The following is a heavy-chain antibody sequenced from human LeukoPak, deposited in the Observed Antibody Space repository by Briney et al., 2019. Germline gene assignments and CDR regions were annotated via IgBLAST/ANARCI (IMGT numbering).Heavy chain of an antibody. J-gene: IGHJ4*02. CDR3: ARGPNSNWSGLDF. V-gene: IGHV3-74*01. CDR2: ISPTGSTT. D-gene: IGHD6-6*01. Sequence: TGGPLRLSCTASGFSFSGHWMHWARHLPGKGLVWVSRISPTGSTTSYADSVKGRFTVSRDNAKNTLYLQVNNLRAEDTAVYYCARGPNSNWSGLDFWGQGTLLTVSS. CDR1: GFSFSGHW.